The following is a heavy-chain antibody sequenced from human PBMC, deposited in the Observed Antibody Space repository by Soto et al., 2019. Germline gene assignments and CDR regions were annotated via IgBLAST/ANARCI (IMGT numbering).Heavy chain of an antibody. Sequence: EGQLVGSGGGLIQPGGSLRLSCAASGLIFGIYWMHWVRQAPGKGLVWVSRIKNDGSNTNYADSVKGRFTISRDNAKNTLYLQMDSLRAEDTAVYYCARESSGYSSYFDYWGQGILVTVSS. CDR3: ARESSGYSSYFDY. V-gene: IGHV3-74*01. CDR2: IKNDGSNT. CDR1: GLIFGIYW. J-gene: IGHJ4*02. D-gene: IGHD5-12*01.